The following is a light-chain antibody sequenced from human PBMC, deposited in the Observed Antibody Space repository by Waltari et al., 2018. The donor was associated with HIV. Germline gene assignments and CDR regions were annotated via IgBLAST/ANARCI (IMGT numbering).Light chain of an antibody. CDR1: SSDVGGYNY. J-gene: IGLJ2*01. V-gene: IGLV2-14*01. CDR2: EVS. CDR3: TSYTTSTTVI. Sequence: QSALTQPASVSGSPGQSITISCTGTSSDVGGYNYVSWYQHHPGKVPKLMIYEVSNRPLGVSNRFSGSKSGNTASLTISGLQAEDEADYYCTSYTTSTTVIFGGGTKLTVL.